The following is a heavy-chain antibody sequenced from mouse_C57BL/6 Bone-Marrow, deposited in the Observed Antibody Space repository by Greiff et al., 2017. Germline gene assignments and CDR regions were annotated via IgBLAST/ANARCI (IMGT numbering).Heavy chain of an antibody. CDR1: GYTFTDHT. Sequence: VQLQQSDAELVKPGASVKISCKASGYTFTDHTIHWVKQRPEQGLEWIGYIYPRDGSTKYNEKFKGKATLTADKSSSTANMQLNSLTSEYAADYFCARVDSRYWYVDVWGTGTTVTVSS. CDR3: ARVDSRYWYVDV. CDR2: IYPRDGST. D-gene: IGHD2-12*01. J-gene: IGHJ1*03. V-gene: IGHV1-78*01.